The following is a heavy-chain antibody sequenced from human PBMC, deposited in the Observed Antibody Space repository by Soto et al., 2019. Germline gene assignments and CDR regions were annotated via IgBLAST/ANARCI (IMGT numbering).Heavy chain of an antibody. CDR3: AKDMRPDGVWDLDS. J-gene: IGHJ4*02. CDR2: IAQNGGT. Sequence: EGQLLESGGGLVQPGASLRLSCATSGFTFSTYTMAWVRQAPGRGPEWVSGIAQNGGTYYADPVKGRFTISRDNSRNTVSLQMTALKGEDTAIYYCAKDMRPDGVWDLDSWGQGTLVTVAS. D-gene: IGHD4-17*01. CDR1: GFTFSTYT. V-gene: IGHV3-23*01.